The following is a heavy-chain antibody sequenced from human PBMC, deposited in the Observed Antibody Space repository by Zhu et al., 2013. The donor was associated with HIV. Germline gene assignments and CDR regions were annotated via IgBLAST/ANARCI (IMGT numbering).Heavy chain of an antibody. CDR2: IIPIFGTA. V-gene: IGHV1-69*14. CDR1: GGTFSSYA. D-gene: IGHD5-18*01. CDR3: AREPHTTLYSYANGWFDP. J-gene: IGHJ5*02. Sequence: QVQLVQSGAEVKKPGSSVKVSCKASGGTFSSYAISWVRQAPGQGLEWMGGIIPIFGTANYAQKFQGRVTITADKSTSTAYMELSSLRSEDTAVYYCAREPHTTLYSYANGWFDPWGQGTLVTVSS.